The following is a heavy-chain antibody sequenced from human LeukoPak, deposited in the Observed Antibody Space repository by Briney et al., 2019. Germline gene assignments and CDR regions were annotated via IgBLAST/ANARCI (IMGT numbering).Heavy chain of an antibody. CDR3: ARVGYFYDSSGSFSLDF. Sequence: PGGSLRLSCAGSGFTFTDYHMNWVRQAPGKGLEWISHISTTSSAIYYADSVKGRFTISRDNAKNSLYLQMDSLRAEDTAVYYCARVGYFYDSSGSFSLDFWGQGTLVTVSS. J-gene: IGHJ4*02. V-gene: IGHV3-48*01. CDR1: GFTFTDYH. D-gene: IGHD3-22*01. CDR2: ISTTSSAI.